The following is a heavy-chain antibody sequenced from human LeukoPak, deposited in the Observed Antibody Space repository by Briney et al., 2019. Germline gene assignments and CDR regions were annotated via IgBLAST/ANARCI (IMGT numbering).Heavy chain of an antibody. CDR2: INPNIGDP. J-gene: IGHJ6*03. CDR3: ARSARHCNNGVCFTDYYIDL. CDR1: GYTFTDSY. Sequence: ASVKVSCTTSGYTFTDSYIHWGRQAPGQGLEWMGRINPNIGDPNYPQKFQVRVTMTRDTSISTDYMEMSSLTSDDTAVYYCARSARHCNNGVCFTDYYIDLWGKGTTVIVSS. D-gene: IGHD2-8*01. V-gene: IGHV1-2*06.